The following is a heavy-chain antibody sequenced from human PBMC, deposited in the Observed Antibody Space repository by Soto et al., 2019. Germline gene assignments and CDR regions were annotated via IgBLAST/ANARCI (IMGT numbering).Heavy chain of an antibody. CDR2: ISAYNGNT. Sequence: ASVKVSCKASGYTFTSYGISWVRQAPGQGLEWMGWISAYNGNTNYAQKLQGRVTMTTDTSTSTAYMELRSLRSDDTAVYYCARDIRGTTWDTYYYYYYMDVWGKGTTVTVSS. J-gene: IGHJ6*03. D-gene: IGHD4-4*01. CDR3: ARDIRGTTWDTYYYYYYMDV. V-gene: IGHV1-18*01. CDR1: GYTFTSYG.